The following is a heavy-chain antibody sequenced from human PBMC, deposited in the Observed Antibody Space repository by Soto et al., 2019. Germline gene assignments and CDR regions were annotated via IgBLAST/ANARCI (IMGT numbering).Heavy chain of an antibody. CDR2: ISYDGSNK. D-gene: IGHD6-19*01. CDR1: GFTFSSYA. J-gene: IGHJ4*02. CDR3: ARVKEKDSDSSGWYGESDY. Sequence: GGSLRLSCAASGFTFSSYAVHWVRQAPGKGLEWVAVISYDGSNKYYADSVKGRFTISRDNSKNTLYLQMNSLRAEDTAVYYCARVKEKDSDSSGWYGESDYWGQGTLVTVSS. V-gene: IGHV3-30-3*01.